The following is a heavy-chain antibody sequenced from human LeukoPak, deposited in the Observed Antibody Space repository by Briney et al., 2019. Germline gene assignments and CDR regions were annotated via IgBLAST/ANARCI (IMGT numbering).Heavy chain of an antibody. Sequence: PGGSLRLSCEASGFTFRSYSMNWVRQAPGKGLEWISCISRSTNSISYADSVKGRFTISRDNAKNSLFLQVNNLRDEDTAVYYCARDPKYSNSWFFDYWGQGTLVTVSS. CDR2: ISRSTNSI. D-gene: IGHD6-13*01. CDR1: GFTFRSYS. J-gene: IGHJ4*02. V-gene: IGHV3-48*02. CDR3: ARDPKYSNSWFFDY.